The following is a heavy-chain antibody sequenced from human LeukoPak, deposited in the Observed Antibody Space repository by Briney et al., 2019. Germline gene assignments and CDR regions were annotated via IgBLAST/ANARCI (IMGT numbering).Heavy chain of an antibody. D-gene: IGHD2-2*01. J-gene: IGHJ5*02. CDR3: ARESIVPAANNWLDP. CDR1: GGTFSSYT. V-gene: IGHV1-69*04. Sequence: SVKVSCKASGGTFSSYTISWVRQAPGQGLEWVGRIIPILGIANYAQKFQGRVTITADKSTSTAYMELSSLRSEDTAVYYCARESIVPAANNWLDPWGQGTLVTVSS. CDR2: IIPILGIA.